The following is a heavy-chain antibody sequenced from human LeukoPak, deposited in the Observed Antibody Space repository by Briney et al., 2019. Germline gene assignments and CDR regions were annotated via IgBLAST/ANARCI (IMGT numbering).Heavy chain of an antibody. Sequence: SETLSLTCTVSGGSISNGEHHWSWIRQRPGKGLEWIGYIYYTGITSYNPSLKSRVTMSVDTSMNQVSLKVTSLTAADTAVYYCAASSGVTLGRFWGQGALVTVSS. CDR2: IYYTGIT. CDR1: GGSISNGEHH. V-gene: IGHV4-31*03. D-gene: IGHD3-16*01. CDR3: AASSGVTLGRF. J-gene: IGHJ4*02.